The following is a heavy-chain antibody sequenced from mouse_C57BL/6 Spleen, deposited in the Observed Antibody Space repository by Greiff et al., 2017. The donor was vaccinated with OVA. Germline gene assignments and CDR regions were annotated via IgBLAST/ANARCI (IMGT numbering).Heavy chain of an antibody. D-gene: IGHD3-3*01. CDR2: ISDGGSYT. J-gene: IGHJ2*01. CDR3: ARDEGGPPLDY. CDR1: GFTFSSYA. V-gene: IGHV5-4*01. Sequence: DVKLVESGGGLVKPGGSLKLSCAASGFTFSSYAMSWVRQTPEKRLEWVATISDGGSYTYYPDNVKGRFTISRDNAKNNLYLQMSHLKSEDTAMYYCARDEGGPPLDYWGQGTTLTVSS.